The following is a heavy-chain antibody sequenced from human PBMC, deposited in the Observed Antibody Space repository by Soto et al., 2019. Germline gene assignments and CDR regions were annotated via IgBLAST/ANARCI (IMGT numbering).Heavy chain of an antibody. J-gene: IGHJ6*03. CDR2: ISAYNGNT. V-gene: IGHV1-18*01. Sequence: QVQLVQSGAEVKKPGASVKVSCKASGYTFTSYGISWVRQAPGQGLEWMGWISAYNGNTNYAQKHQGRVTMTTDTSTSTAYMELRSLRSDDTAVYYCARKGWSDFWSGYYHYYYYMVVWGKGTTVTVSS. CDR3: ARKGWSDFWSGYYHYYYYMVV. D-gene: IGHD3-3*01. CDR1: GYTFTSYG.